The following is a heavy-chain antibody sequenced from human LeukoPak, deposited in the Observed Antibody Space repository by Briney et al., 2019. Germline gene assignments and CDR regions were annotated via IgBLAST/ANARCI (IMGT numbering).Heavy chain of an antibody. CDR1: GGTFSSYA. CDR2: ISAYNGNT. CDR3: ARDEGYCSGGSCPTAGY. J-gene: IGHJ4*02. D-gene: IGHD2-15*01. V-gene: IGHV1-18*01. Sequence: GASVKVSCKASGGTFSSYAISWVRQAPGQGLEWMGWISAYNGNTNYAQKLQGRVTMTTDTSTSTAYMELRSLRSDDTAVYYCARDEGYCSGGSCPTAGYWGQGTLVTVSS.